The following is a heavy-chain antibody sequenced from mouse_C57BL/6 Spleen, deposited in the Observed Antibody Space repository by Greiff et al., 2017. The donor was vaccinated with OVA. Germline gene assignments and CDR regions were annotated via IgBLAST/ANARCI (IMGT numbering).Heavy chain of an antibody. Sequence: VQLQQSGPELVKPGASVKISCKASGYAFSSSWMNWVKQRPGKGLEWIGRIYPGAGDTNYNGKFTGKATLTADNSSSTAYMQLSSLTAEDSAVYFCAKTENFDYWGQGTTLTVSS. CDR3: AKTENFDY. V-gene: IGHV1-82*01. CDR1: GYAFSSSW. CDR2: IYPGAGDT. J-gene: IGHJ2*01.